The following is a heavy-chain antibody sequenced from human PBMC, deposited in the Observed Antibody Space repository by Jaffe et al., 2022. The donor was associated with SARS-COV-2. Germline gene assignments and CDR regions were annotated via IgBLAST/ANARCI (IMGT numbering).Heavy chain of an antibody. V-gene: IGHV1-18*01. Sequence: QVQLLQSETEVRGPGASMKVSCKAFGYTLTTYGINWVRQAPGQGLEWVAWIGSYNGDRKYSQRFQGRVTVTTNSSTNTAYLEVGRLRPDDTAVYFCARENQWLPDAFDLWGQGTMVAVSS. CDR1: GYTLTTYG. CDR3: ARENQWLPDAFDL. CDR2: IGSYNGDR. J-gene: IGHJ3*01. D-gene: IGHD6-19*01.